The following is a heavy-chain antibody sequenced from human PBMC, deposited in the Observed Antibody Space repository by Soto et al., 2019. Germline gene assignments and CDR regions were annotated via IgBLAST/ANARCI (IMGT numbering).Heavy chain of an antibody. J-gene: IGHJ5*02. V-gene: IGHV4-31*03. CDR3: ARDLTFFFPVVPAASNLFAP. CDR1: GGSISRGGYY. Sequence: SETLSLTCTVSGGSISRGGYYWSWIRQDTGKGLEWIGYIYYSGSTYYNPSLKSRVTISVDTSKNQFSLKLSSVTAADTAVYYCARDLTFFFPVVPAASNLFAPSGQGSPVTVSS. D-gene: IGHD2-2*01. CDR2: IYYSGST.